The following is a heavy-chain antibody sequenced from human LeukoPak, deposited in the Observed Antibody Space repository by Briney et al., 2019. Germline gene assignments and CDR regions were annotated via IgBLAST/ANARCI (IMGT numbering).Heavy chain of an antibody. V-gene: IGHV1-2*02. CDR3: ARPAYYGDYFDY. CDR1: GYTFTGYY. J-gene: IGHJ4*02. CDR2: INPNSGGT. D-gene: IGHD4-17*01. Sequence: ASVKVSCKASGYTFTGYYMHWVRQAPGQGLAWMGWINPNSGGTNYAQKFQGRVTMTRDTSISTAYMELSRLRSNDTAVYYCARPAYYGDYFDYWGQGTLVTVSS.